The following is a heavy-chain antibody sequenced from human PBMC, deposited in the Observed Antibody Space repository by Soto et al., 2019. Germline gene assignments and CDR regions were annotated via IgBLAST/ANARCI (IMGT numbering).Heavy chain of an antibody. D-gene: IGHD3-16*02. CDR2: IYWDDDK. J-gene: IGHJ3*02. CDR3: AHVGGVIGPVAFDI. Sequence: QITLKESGPTLVKPTQTLTLTCTFSGFSLSTSGVGVGWIRQPPGKALEWLALIYWDDDKRYSPSLKSRLTTXKXNXXNQVVLTMTNLDPVDTATYYCAHVGGVIGPVAFDIWGQGTMVTVSS. CDR1: GFSLSTSGVG. V-gene: IGHV2-5*02.